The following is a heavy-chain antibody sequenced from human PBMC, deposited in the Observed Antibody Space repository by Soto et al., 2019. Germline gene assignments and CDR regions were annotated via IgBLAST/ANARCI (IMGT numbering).Heavy chain of an antibody. V-gene: IGHV4-4*02. J-gene: IGHJ4*02. Sequence: PSETLSVTCAVSGDSVNSSHWWNCVRQPPEKGLEWIGQISHSGSTTYNPSLTSRVTISVDKSKNHFSLKLTSVTAADTAVYYCAARHFWSRPWTDRRLDCWGQGTLVTVSS. CDR2: ISHSGST. CDR1: GDSVNSSHW. CDR3: AARHFWSRPWTDRRLDC. D-gene: IGHD3-3*02.